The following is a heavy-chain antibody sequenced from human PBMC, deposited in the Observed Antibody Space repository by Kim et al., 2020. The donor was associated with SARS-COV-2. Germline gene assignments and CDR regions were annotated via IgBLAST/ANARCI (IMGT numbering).Heavy chain of an antibody. V-gene: IGHV3-74*01. J-gene: IGHJ6*03. CDR3: SRPSSTSIPCDYMDV. D-gene: IGHD2-2*01. Sequence: GGSLRLSCAGSGFTFSTYWMYWVRQAPGKGLVWVSRVNSDGSRTNYADSVKGRFTISRDNAKNTLYLQMNSLRAEDTAVYYCSRPSSTSIPCDYMDVWGKGTTVTVAS. CDR1: GFTFSTYW. CDR2: VNSDGSRT.